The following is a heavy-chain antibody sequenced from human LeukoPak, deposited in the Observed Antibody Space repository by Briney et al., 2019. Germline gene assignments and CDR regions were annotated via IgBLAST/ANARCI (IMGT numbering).Heavy chain of an antibody. V-gene: IGHV1-24*01. CDR2: FDPEDGET. CDR1: GYTLTELS. Sequence: ASVTVSFKVSGYTLTELSMHWVRQAPGKGLEWMGGFDPEDGETIYAQKFQGRVTMTRDTSTSTVYMELSSLRSEDTAVYYCARPRDTASMYYLDYWGQGTLVTVSS. CDR3: ARPRDTASMYYLDY. J-gene: IGHJ4*02. D-gene: IGHD5-18*01.